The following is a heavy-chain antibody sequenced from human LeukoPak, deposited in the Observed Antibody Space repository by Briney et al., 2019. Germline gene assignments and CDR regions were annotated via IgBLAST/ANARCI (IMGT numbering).Heavy chain of an antibody. V-gene: IGHV4-59*01. CDR3: ARDRAGDYSAPLGAFDL. Sequence: SETLSLTCTVSGGSISTYYWSWIRQPPGXGXXXXXXXXXSGSTNYDPSLRSRVTISQDTSKNQFSLKLTSVTAADTAVYFCARDRAGDYSAPLGAFDLWGQGTLVTVSS. CDR2: XXXSGST. CDR1: GGSISTYY. J-gene: IGHJ3*01. D-gene: IGHD4/OR15-4a*01.